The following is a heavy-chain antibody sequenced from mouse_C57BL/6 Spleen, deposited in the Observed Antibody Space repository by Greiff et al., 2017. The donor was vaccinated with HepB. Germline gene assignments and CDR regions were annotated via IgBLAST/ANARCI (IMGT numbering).Heavy chain of an antibody. CDR1: GFSFNTYA. V-gene: IGHV10-1*01. D-gene: IGHD2-5*01. CDR2: IRSKSNNYAT. CDR3: VRQTPYSNYFMDY. J-gene: IGHJ4*01. Sequence: EVHLVESGGGLVQPKGSLKLSCAASGFSFNTYAMNWVRQAPGKGLEWVARIRSKSNNYATYYADSVKDRFTISRDDSESMLYLQMNNLKTEDTAMYYCVRQTPYSNYFMDYWGQGTSVTVSS.